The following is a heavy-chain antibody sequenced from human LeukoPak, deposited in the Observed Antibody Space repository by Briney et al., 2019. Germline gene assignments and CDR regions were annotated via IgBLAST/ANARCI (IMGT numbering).Heavy chain of an antibody. Sequence: SETLSLTCTVSGGSISSYYWSWIRQPAGKGLEWIGRIYTSGSTNYNPSLKSRVTISVDTSKNQFSLKLSSVTAADTAVYYCARSPYDFWSGYYFDYWGQGTLVTVSS. CDR2: IYTSGST. D-gene: IGHD3-3*01. CDR1: GGSISSYY. V-gene: IGHV4-4*07. J-gene: IGHJ4*02. CDR3: ARSPYDFWSGYYFDY.